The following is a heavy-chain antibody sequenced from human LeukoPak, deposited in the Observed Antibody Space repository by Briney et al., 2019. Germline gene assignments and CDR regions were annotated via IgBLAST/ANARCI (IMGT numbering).Heavy chain of an antibody. V-gene: IGHV3-21*01. Sequence: GGSLRLSCAASGFTFSNYWMSWVRQAPEKGLEWVSSINSYSSYIYYADSVKGRFTISRDNAKNSLYLQMNSLRAEDTAVYYCARGPTMKMDVWGKGTTVTVSS. CDR3: ARGPTMKMDV. D-gene: IGHD3-22*01. CDR1: GFTFSNYW. J-gene: IGHJ6*04. CDR2: INSYSSYI.